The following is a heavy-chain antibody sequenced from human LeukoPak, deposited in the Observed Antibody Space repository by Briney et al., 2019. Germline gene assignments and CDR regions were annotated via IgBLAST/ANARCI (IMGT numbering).Heavy chain of an antibody. CDR1: GFIVSSNY. CDR3: ASGGHGYGDSGAH. D-gene: IGHD4-17*01. CDR2: IYGGGST. J-gene: IGHJ1*01. Sequence: GGSLRLSCAASGFIVSSNYVNWVRQAPGKGLEWVSVIYGGGSTYYADSVKGRFTISRDNSKNTLYLQMNSLRVEDTAVHYCASGGHGYGDSGAHWGQGTLVTVSS. V-gene: IGHV3-53*01.